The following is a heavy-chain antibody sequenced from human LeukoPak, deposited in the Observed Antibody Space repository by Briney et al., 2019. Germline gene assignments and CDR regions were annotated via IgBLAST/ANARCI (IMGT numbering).Heavy chain of an antibody. V-gene: IGHV3-48*04. J-gene: IGHJ6*03. CDR1: GFTFSSYS. Sequence: PGGSLRLSCAASGFTFSSYSMNWVRQAPGKGLEGVSYISSSSSTIYYADSVKGRFTISRDNAKNSLYLQMNSLRAEDTAVYYCARDCSSTSCYGTVYYYYYMDVWGKGTTVTVSS. D-gene: IGHD2-2*01. CDR3: ARDCSSTSCYGTVYYYYYMDV. CDR2: ISSSSSTI.